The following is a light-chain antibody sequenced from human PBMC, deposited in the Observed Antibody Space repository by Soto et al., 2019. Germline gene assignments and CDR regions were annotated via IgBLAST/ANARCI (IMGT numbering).Light chain of an antibody. CDR2: RAS. CDR1: QSVSSN. Sequence: EIVMTQSPATLSVTTGESATLSCRASQSVSSNLAWYQQKPGQPPRLLIYRASTRATGIPARFSGSGSGTEFTLTISSLQSADFAVYYCQHYNNWPPWTFGQGTKVEIK. CDR3: QHYNNWPPWT. V-gene: IGKV3-15*01. J-gene: IGKJ1*01.